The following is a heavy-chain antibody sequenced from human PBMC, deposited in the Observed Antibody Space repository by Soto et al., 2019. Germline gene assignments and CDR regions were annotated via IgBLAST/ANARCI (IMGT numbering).Heavy chain of an antibody. CDR3: ARNSLHSNYFI. CDR1: GFTFSSYS. J-gene: IGHJ4*02. D-gene: IGHD4-4*01. V-gene: IGHV3-21*01. Sequence: ESGGGLVKPGGSLRLSCAASGFTFSSYSMNWVRQAPGKGLEWVSSISSSSSYIYYADSVKGRFTISRANAKNSLYLQMNSLRAEDTAVYYCARNSLHSNYFIWGQGTLVTVSS. CDR2: ISSSSSYI.